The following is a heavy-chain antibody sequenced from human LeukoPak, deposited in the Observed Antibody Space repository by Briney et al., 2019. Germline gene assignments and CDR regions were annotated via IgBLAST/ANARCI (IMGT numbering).Heavy chain of an antibody. CDR2: IYSGGST. V-gene: IGHV3-53*01. CDR1: GFTFSSYG. CDR3: ARDSNYDTSGHYY. Sequence: GGSLRLSCAASGFTFSSYGMSWVRQAPGKGLEWVSVIYSGGSTYSADSVKGRFTISRDNSKNTLYLQMNSLRAEDTAVYYCARDSNYDTSGHYYWGQGTLVTVSS. J-gene: IGHJ4*02. D-gene: IGHD3-22*01.